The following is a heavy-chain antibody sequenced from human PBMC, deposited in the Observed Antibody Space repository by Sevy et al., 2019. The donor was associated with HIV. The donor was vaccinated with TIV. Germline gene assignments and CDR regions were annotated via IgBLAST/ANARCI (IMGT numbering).Heavy chain of an antibody. CDR2: VSYDGSTK. CDR1: GFTFSNYG. V-gene: IGHV3-30*18. Sequence: GGSLRLSSAASGFTFSNYGMHWVRQAPGKGLEWVAVVSYDGSTKYYADFVKGRFTISRDNSKNTVYLQMNTLRTEDTAVFYCAKGSKATDSAFDLWGQGTMVTVSS. D-gene: IGHD1-26*01. J-gene: IGHJ3*01. CDR3: AKGSKATDSAFDL.